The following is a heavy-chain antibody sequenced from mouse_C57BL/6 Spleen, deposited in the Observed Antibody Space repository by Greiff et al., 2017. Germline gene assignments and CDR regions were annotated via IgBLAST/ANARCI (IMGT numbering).Heavy chain of an antibody. V-gene: IGHV1-82*01. CDR3: ARGDCYPSVDY. CDR2: IYPGDGDT. Sequence: VQLQESGPELVKPGASVKISCKASGYAFSSSWMNWVKQRPGKGLEWIGRIYPGDGDTNYNGKFKGKATLTADKSSSTAYMQLSSLTSEYSAVYFCARGDCYPSVDYWGQGTTLTVSS. D-gene: IGHD2-3*01. J-gene: IGHJ2*01. CDR1: GYAFSSSW.